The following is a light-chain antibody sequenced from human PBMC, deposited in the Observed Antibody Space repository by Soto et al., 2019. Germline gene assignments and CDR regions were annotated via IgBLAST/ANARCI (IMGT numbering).Light chain of an antibody. Sequence: IVMTQSQATLSVSRGERATLSCRANQAISSNLAWYQQKPGQAPRLLIYGASTRATGIPDRFSGSGSGTEFTLTISSLQSEDFAVYYSQHYNDWRGTVGGGTNVDI. J-gene: IGKJ4*01. CDR3: QHYNDWRGT. V-gene: IGKV3-15*01. CDR1: QAISSN. CDR2: GAS.